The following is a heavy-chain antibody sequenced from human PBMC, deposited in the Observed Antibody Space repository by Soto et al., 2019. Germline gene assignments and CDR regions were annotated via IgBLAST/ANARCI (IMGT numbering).Heavy chain of an antibody. D-gene: IGHD6-6*01. J-gene: IGHJ3*01. Sequence: EMQLVESGGGLVQPGGSLRLSCAASGFSFRPFWMAWVRQAPGKGLEWVANINQDESEKHYVDSVKGRFTISRDNAKSSLYLQMNNLRVEDTAVYYCVSSNIVGRPGGGQGTMVTVSS. CDR3: VSSNIVGRPG. CDR1: GFSFRPFW. V-gene: IGHV3-7*01. CDR2: INQDESEK.